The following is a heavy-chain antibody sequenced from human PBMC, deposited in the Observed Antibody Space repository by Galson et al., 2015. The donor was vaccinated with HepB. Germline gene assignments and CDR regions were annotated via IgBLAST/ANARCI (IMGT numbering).Heavy chain of an antibody. CDR1: GGSISSYY. Sequence: SETLSLTCTVSGGSISSYYWSWIRQPPGKGLEWIGYIYYSGSTNYNPSLKSRVTISVDTSKNQFSLKLSSVTAAATAVFYCARGIPMIPGSYYFDYWGQGTLVTVSS. CDR3: ARGIPMIPGSYYFDY. V-gene: IGHV4-59*01. J-gene: IGHJ4*02. D-gene: IGHD3-10*01. CDR2: IYYSGST.